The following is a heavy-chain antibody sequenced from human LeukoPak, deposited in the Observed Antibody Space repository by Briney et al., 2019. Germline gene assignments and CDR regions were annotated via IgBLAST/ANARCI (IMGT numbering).Heavy chain of an antibody. D-gene: IGHD2-2*01. Sequence: PGGSLRLSCAASGFIFSSAWMTWVRQAPGKGLEWVGHIKNKIHGGATDYAAPVKGRFIISRDDSTNTLYLQMNSLRTEDTAVYYCARGFCSSTSCYQGPFDFWGQGTLVTVSS. J-gene: IGHJ4*02. V-gene: IGHV3-15*01. CDR2: IKNKIHGGAT. CDR3: ARGFCSSTSCYQGPFDF. CDR1: GFIFSSAW.